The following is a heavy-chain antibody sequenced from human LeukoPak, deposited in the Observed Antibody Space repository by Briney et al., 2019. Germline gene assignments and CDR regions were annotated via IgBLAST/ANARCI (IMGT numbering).Heavy chain of an antibody. CDR3: TKDSVAAAGTAWFDP. CDR1: GYTFSNYA. V-gene: IGHV3-23*01. CDR2: ISHNGDRI. Sequence: PGGSLRLSCAASGYTFSNYAMTWVRQAPGKRLEWVSGISHNGDRIYYADSVKGRFTISRDNSKNTLYLQMNSLRPEDTALYYCTKDSVAAAGTAWFDPWGQGTLSPSPQ. J-gene: IGHJ5*02. D-gene: IGHD6-13*01.